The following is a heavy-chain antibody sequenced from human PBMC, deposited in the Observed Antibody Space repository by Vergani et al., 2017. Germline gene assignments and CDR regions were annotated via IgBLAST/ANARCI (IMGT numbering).Heavy chain of an antibody. CDR2: IYYSGST. Sequence: QLQLQESGPGLVKPSETLSLTCTVSGGSISSSSYYWGWIRQPPGKGLEWIGSIYYSGSTYYNPSLKSRVTISVDTSKNQFSLKLSAVTAADTAVYYCARRKAAAGTSFDYWGQGTLVTVSS. CDR1: GGSISSSSYY. CDR3: ARRKAAAGTSFDY. D-gene: IGHD6-13*01. J-gene: IGHJ4*02. V-gene: IGHV4-39*07.